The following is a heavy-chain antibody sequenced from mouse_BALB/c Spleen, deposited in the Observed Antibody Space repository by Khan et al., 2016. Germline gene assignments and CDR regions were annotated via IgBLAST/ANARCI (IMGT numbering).Heavy chain of an antibody. J-gene: IGHJ4*01. CDR2: ILPGSGST. D-gene: IGHD3-1*01. V-gene: IGHV1-9*01. CDR1: GYTFSSYW. Sequence: QVQLQQSGAELMKPGASVKISCKATGYTFSSYWIEWVKQRPGHGLEWIGEILPGSGSTNYNEKFKGKATFTADTSSNTAYMQLSSLTSEDSAVYYCARSGYAGNAMDYWGQGTSVTVSS. CDR3: ARSGYAGNAMDY.